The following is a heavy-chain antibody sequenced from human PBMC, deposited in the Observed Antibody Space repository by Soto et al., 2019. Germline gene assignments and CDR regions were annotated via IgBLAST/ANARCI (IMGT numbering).Heavy chain of an antibody. CDR3: AREGGLQWDIVAPAEENDAFDI. V-gene: IGHV3-7*01. CDR2: IKQDGSEK. Sequence: EVQLVESGGGLVQPGGSLRLSCAASGFTFSSYWMSWVRQAPGKGLEWVANIKQDGSEKYYVDSVKGRFTISRDNAKNSLYLQMNSLRAEDTAVYYCAREGGLQWDIVAPAEENDAFDIWGQETMVTVSS. D-gene: IGHD5-12*01. CDR1: GFTFSSYW. J-gene: IGHJ3*02.